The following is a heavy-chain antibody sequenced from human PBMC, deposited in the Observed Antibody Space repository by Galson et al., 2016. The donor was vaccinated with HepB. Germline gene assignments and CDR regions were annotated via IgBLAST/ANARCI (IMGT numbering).Heavy chain of an antibody. CDR1: GHTLSELP. D-gene: IGHD1-20*01. CDR3: AAEYNWNAFDI. J-gene: IGHJ3*02. CDR2: FDTEHVET. Sequence: SVKVSCKVSGHTLSELPIHWVRQAPGKGLEWLGGFDTEHVETLYAQTFQGRVTMAEDTATDTAYMEVSSLRSEDTAVYYCAAEYNWNAFDIWGQGTMVTVAS. V-gene: IGHV1-24*01.